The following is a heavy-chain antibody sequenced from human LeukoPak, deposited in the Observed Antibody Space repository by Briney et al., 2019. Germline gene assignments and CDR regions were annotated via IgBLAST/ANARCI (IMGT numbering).Heavy chain of an antibody. CDR1: GFTFSSYS. D-gene: IGHD3-9*01. Sequence: GGSLRLSCAASGFTFSSYSMNRVRQAPGKGLEWVSSISSSSSYIYYADSVKGRFTISRDNAKNSLYLQVNSLRAEDTAAYYCARDKDRSFDWFDRRPGGDAFDIWGQGTMVTVSS. V-gene: IGHV3-21*01. CDR3: ARDKDRSFDWFDRRPGGDAFDI. CDR2: ISSSSSYI. J-gene: IGHJ3*02.